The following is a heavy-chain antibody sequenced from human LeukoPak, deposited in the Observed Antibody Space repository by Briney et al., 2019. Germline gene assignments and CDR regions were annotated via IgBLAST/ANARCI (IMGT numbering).Heavy chain of an antibody. D-gene: IGHD6-13*01. CDR2: IKQDGSEK. Sequence: GGSLRLSCAASGFTFSSYWMSWVRQAPGKGLEWVANIKQDGSEKYYVDSVKGRFTISRDNAKNSLYLQMNSLRAEDTAVYYCARDKLYSSSWYHGMDVWGQGTTVTVSS. CDR1: GFTFSSYW. J-gene: IGHJ6*02. CDR3: ARDKLYSSSWYHGMDV. V-gene: IGHV3-7*01.